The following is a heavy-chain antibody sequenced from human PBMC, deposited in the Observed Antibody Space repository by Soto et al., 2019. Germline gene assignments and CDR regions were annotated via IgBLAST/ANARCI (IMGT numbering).Heavy chain of an antibody. CDR1: GGSISSGGYS. D-gene: IGHD6-19*01. CDR3: ARDYRSGYDN. J-gene: IGHJ4*02. Sequence: SETLSLTCAVSGGSISSGGYSWSWIRQPRGKGLEWIGYIYHSGSAYYNPSLKSRVTISVDRSKNQFSLKLSSVTAADTAVYYCARDYRSGYDNWGQGILVTVSS. V-gene: IGHV4-30-2*01. CDR2: IYHSGSA.